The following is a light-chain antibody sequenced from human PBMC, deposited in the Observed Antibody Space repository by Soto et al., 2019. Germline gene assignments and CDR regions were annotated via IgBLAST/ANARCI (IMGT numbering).Light chain of an antibody. V-gene: IGKV1-39*01. J-gene: IGKJ1*01. CDR3: QQSYRTPT. Sequence: DIQMTRSPSSLFASVGDRVIITCRASQNINSFLNWYQQKPGMAPKLLIRSASTLHSGVPSRFNGGGSGTDFTLTISSLQFEDFATYYCQQSYRTPTFGQGTKVEI. CDR1: QNINSF. CDR2: SAS.